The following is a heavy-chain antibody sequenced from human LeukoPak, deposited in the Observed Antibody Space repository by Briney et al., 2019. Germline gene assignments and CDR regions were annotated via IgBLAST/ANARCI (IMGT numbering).Heavy chain of an antibody. Sequence: GGSLRLSCAASGFTFSSYAMHWVRQAPGKGLEWVAVISYDGSNKYYADSVKGRFTISRDNSKNTLYLQMNSLRAEDTAVYYCARDLTYYDSSYFDYWGQGTLVTVSS. J-gene: IGHJ4*02. CDR3: ARDLTYYDSSYFDY. CDR1: GFTFSSYA. CDR2: ISYDGSNK. V-gene: IGHV3-30-3*01. D-gene: IGHD3-22*01.